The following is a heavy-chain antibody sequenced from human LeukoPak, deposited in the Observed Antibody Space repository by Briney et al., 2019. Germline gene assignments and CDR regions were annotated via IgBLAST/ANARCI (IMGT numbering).Heavy chain of an antibody. CDR1: GFTVSSNY. D-gene: IGHD2/OR15-2a*01. CDR2: IKQDGSEK. J-gene: IGHJ4*02. CDR3: ARGIWVAF. V-gene: IGHV3-7*01. Sequence: GGSLRLSCAASGFTVSSNYMNWVRQAPGKGLEWVANIKQDGSEKYYVDSVKGRFTISRDNAKNSVYLQMNSLRVEDTAVYYCARGIWVAFRGQGALVTVSA.